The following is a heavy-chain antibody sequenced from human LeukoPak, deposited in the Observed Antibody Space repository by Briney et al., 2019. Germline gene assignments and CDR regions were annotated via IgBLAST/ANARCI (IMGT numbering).Heavy chain of an antibody. J-gene: IGHJ2*01. Sequence: GGSLRLSCAASGFTVSSNYMSWLRQAPGKALEWVSVIYSGGSTYYADSVKGRFTISRDNSKNTLYLQMNSLRAEDTAVYYCARRVAVYWYFDLWGRGTLVTVSS. CDR3: ARRVAVYWYFDL. D-gene: IGHD6-19*01. CDR2: IYSGGST. V-gene: IGHV3-66*01. CDR1: GFTVSSNY.